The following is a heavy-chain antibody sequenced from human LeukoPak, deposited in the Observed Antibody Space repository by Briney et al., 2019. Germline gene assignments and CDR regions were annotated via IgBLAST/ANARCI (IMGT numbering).Heavy chain of an antibody. V-gene: IGHV4-4*02. CDR3: ASREGKYYYDSSGYFLFDY. J-gene: IGHJ4*02. CDR2: IYPSGST. D-gene: IGHD3-22*01. CDR1: GGSISSSNW. Sequence: KPSETLSLTCAVSGGSISSSNWWSWVRQPPGKGLEWIGEIYPSGSTNYNPSLKSRVTISVDTSKNQFSLKLSSVTAADTAVYYCASREGKYYYDSSGYFLFDYWGQGTLVTVSS.